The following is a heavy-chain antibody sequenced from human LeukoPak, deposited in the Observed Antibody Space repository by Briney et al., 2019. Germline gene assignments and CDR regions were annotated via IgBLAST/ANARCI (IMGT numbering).Heavy chain of an antibody. V-gene: IGHV4-59*12. Sequence: SETLSLTCTVSGGSISSYYWSWIRQPPGKGLEWIGYIYYSGSTNYNPSLKSRVTMSVDTSKNQFSLKLSSVTAADTAVYYCARGPFIAAAGTEFSYFDYWGQGTLVTVSS. CDR2: IYYSGST. CDR3: ARGPFIAAAGTEFSYFDY. CDR1: GGSISSYY. J-gene: IGHJ4*02. D-gene: IGHD6-13*01.